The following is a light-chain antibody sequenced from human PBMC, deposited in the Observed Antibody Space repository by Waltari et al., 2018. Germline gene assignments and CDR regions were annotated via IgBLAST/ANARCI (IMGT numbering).Light chain of an antibody. CDR2: TTS. Sequence: IQRTQSPSSVSASVGDRVTITCRASQGVNPWLAWYQQKPGKVPKLLIHTTSTLQPGVPSRFSGSGSGTDFTLTISSLQPEDFATYYCQQANSSPLTFGQGTQVEV. V-gene: IGKV1-12*01. CDR3: QQANSSPLT. CDR1: QGVNPW. J-gene: IGKJ1*01.